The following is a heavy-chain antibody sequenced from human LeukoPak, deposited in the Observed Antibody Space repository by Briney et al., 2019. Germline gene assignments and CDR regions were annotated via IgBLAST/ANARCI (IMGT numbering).Heavy chain of an antibody. Sequence: ASVKVSCKASGYTFIGYYMHWVRQAPGQGLEWMGWINPNSGGTNYAQKFQGWVSMTRDTSISTAYMELSRLRSDDTAVYYCARGYCSGGSCLVPNAFDIWGQGTMVTVSS. CDR1: GYTFIGYY. V-gene: IGHV1-2*04. J-gene: IGHJ3*02. CDR2: INPNSGGT. CDR3: ARGYCSGGSCLVPNAFDI. D-gene: IGHD2-15*01.